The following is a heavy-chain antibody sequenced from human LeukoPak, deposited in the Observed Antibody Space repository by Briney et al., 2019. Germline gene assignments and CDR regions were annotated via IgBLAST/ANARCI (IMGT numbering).Heavy chain of an antibody. J-gene: IGHJ4*02. CDR1: GLTFSTSG. D-gene: IGHD1-14*01. CDR2: IGPTGSDR. CDR3: ATETNGRHYDY. Sequence: GGSLRLSCTASGLTFSTSGFNWVRQVPGKGLEWVASIGPTGSDRYHADSIKGRFTISRDNANNFLYLQMNSLRAEDTAVYYCATETNGRHYDYWGQGTLLTVSS. V-gene: IGHV3-21*06.